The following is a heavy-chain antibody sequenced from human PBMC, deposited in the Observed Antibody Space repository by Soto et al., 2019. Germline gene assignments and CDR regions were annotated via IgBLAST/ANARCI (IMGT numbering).Heavy chain of an antibody. D-gene: IGHD5-12*01. Sequence: SETLSLTCSVSGGSISSNYWSWIRLPAGKGLEWIGRIYYNGNTNYNPSLKSRVTMSVVTSKNQFSLNLSSVTAADTAMYYCARERAPEWLRYLDYWGLGTLVTVSS. V-gene: IGHV4-4*07. CDR3: ARERAPEWLRYLDY. J-gene: IGHJ4*01. CDR1: GGSISSNY. CDR2: IYYNGNT.